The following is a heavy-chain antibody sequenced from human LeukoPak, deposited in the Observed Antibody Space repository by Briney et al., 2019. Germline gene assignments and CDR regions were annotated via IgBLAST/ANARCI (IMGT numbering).Heavy chain of an antibody. CDR2: IYPGDSDT. D-gene: IGHD5-18*01. CDR1: GYSITNYW. V-gene: IGHV5-51*01. J-gene: IGHJ4*02. Sequence: GESLKISCRGSGYSITNYWIGWVRQMPGKGLEWMGIIYPGDSDTRYSPSLQGQVTISADKSISTAYLQWSSLKASDTAMYYCARSWMAGYGTVLDYWGQGTLVTVSS. CDR3: ARSWMAGYGTVLDY.